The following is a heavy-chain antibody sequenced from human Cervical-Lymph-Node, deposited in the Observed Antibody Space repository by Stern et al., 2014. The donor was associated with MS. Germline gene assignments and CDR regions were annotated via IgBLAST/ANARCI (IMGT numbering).Heavy chain of an antibody. D-gene: IGHD3-16*02. J-gene: IGHJ4*02. Sequence: QVQLQESGPGLVKPSQTLSLTCTVSGGSISSGSYYWSWIRQPAGKGLEWIGRIYTSGSTNYNPSLKSRVTISVDTSKNPFSLKLSSVTAADTAVYYCARWARDLSAFDYWGQGTLVTVSS. CDR3: ARWARDLSAFDY. V-gene: IGHV4-61*02. CDR2: IYTSGST. CDR1: GGSISSGSYY.